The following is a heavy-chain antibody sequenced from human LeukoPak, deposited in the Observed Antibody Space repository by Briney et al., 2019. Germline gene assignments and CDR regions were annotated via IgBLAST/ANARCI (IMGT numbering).Heavy chain of an antibody. V-gene: IGHV3-21*01. CDR3: ARFGSGYYQFDY. J-gene: IGHJ4*02. CDR2: ISSSSSYI. CDR1: GFTFSSYS. D-gene: IGHD3-22*01. Sequence: GGSLRLSCAASGFTFSSYSMNWVRQAPGKGLEWVSSISSSSSYIYYADSVKGRFTISRNNAKNSLYLQMNSLRAEDTAVYYCARFGSGYYQFDYWGQGTLVTVSS.